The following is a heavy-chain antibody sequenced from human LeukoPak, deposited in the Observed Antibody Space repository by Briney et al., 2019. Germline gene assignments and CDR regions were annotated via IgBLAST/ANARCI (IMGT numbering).Heavy chain of an antibody. D-gene: IGHD6-13*01. CDR1: GFTVSSNY. J-gene: IGHJ5*02. V-gene: IGHV3-66*01. CDR3: ARETSSSSWGRYGFDP. Sequence: GGSLRLSCAASGFTVSSNYMSWVRQAPGKGLEWGSVIYSGGSTYYADSVKGRFTISRDNSKSTLYLQMNSPRAEDTAVYYCARETSSSSWGRYGFDPWGQGTLVTVSS. CDR2: IYSGGST.